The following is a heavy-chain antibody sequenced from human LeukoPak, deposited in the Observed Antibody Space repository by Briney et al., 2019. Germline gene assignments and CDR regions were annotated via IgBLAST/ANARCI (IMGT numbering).Heavy chain of an antibody. V-gene: IGHV3-23*01. Sequence: GGSLRFSFAALGFTFNTNAMSWVRQAPGKGLEWVSAISGRTGGTYYADSVKGRFTISRDNSKSTLYLQMDSLRAEDTAVYYCAKCGNSGCHLIDYWGQGTLVTVSS. D-gene: IGHD5-12*01. J-gene: IGHJ4*02. CDR2: ISGRTGGT. CDR3: AKCGNSGCHLIDY. CDR1: GFTFNTNA.